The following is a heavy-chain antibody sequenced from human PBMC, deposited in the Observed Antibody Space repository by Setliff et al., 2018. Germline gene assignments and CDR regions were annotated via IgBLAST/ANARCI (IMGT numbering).Heavy chain of an antibody. V-gene: IGHV4-61*02. Sequence: SETLSLTCTVSGGSINSGSYYWSWIRQPAGKGLEWIGRIYSRGSTNYNLSLKSRVTVSLDASKNQLPLKLSSVTAADTAVYYCARDHYDYYDSRQAFDIWGQGTMVTVSS. J-gene: IGHJ3*02. CDR3: ARDHYDYYDSRQAFDI. D-gene: IGHD3-22*01. CDR1: GGSINSGSYY. CDR2: IYSRGST.